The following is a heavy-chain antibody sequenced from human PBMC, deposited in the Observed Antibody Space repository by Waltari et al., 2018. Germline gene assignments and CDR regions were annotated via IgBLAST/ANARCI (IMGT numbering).Heavy chain of an antibody. J-gene: IGHJ3*02. D-gene: IGHD5-18*01. CDR2: IIPIFGTA. CDR1: GGTFSSYA. Sequence: QVQLVQSGAEVKKPGSSVKVSCKASGGTFSSYAISWVRQAPGQGLEWMGRIIPIFGTANYAQKCQGRVTITADKSTSTAYMELSSLRSEDTAVYYCARDRVDTAMVTPRADAFDIWGQGTMVTVSS. CDR3: ARDRVDTAMVTPRADAFDI. V-gene: IGHV1-69*08.